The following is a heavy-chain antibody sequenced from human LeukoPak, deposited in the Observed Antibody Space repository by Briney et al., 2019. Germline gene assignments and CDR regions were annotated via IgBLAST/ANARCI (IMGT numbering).Heavy chain of an antibody. CDR2: ISAYNGNT. V-gene: IGHV1-18*01. D-gene: IGHD6-6*01. CDR1: GYTFASYA. J-gene: IGHJ4*02. Sequence: ASVRVSCKASGYTFASYAITWVRQAPGQGLEYLGWISAYNGNTNYAQKLQGRVTMTTDISTSIAYMELRSLRSDDTAVYYCARPRGYSSSLYYFDYWGQGTLVTVSS. CDR3: ARPRGYSSSLYYFDY.